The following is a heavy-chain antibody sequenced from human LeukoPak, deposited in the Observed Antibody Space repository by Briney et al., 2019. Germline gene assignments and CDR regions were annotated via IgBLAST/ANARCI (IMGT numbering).Heavy chain of an antibody. D-gene: IGHD2-21*02. V-gene: IGHV3-23*01. Sequence: GGSLRLSCAASGFTFSNYAMNWVRQTPGKGLEWISTLSGSGGTTYYADSVKGRFTISRDNSKNTLYLQMNSLRAEDTAIYYCAKSAENVVVTAIYYYYYVDVWGKGTTVTVSS. CDR3: AKSAENVVVTAIYYYYYVDV. CDR1: GFTFSNYA. J-gene: IGHJ6*03. CDR2: LSGSGGTT.